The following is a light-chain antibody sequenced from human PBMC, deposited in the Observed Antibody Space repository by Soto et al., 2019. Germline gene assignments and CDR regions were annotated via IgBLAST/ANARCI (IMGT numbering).Light chain of an antibody. V-gene: IGKV1-5*03. Sequence: DIQMTQSPSTLSASVGDRVTITCRASQSISSWLAWYQQKPGKAPKLLIYKASSLESGVPSRFSGSGSGTEFTLTISSLQPDDFATYYRQQYNSYSKKFGQGTKVEIK. J-gene: IGKJ1*01. CDR3: QQYNSYSKK. CDR1: QSISSW. CDR2: KAS.